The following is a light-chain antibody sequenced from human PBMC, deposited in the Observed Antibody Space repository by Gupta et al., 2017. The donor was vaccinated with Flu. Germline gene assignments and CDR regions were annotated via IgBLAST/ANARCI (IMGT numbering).Light chain of an antibody. J-gene: IGLJ3*02. CDR1: SSDICDYDF. CDR3: NSYTSSTTPGV. CDR2: EVS. Sequence: QSALTQPASVSGSPGQTITISCTGTSSDICDYDFVSWYRQVPGKAPKLIIYEVSRRPSGVSNRFSGSKSDTTASLTITWLQADDEGDYYCNSYTSSTTPGVFGGGTKLSVL. V-gene: IGLV2-14*01.